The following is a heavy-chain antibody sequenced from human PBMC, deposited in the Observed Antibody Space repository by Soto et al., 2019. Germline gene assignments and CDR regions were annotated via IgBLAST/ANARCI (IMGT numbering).Heavy chain of an antibody. V-gene: IGHV4-4*07. CDR1: GASIRSYH. CDR3: AKDVSSRRWFDP. Sequence: QVQLQESGPGLVKPSETLSLTCAVSGASIRSYHWSWIRQPAGKGLEWIGRMQHTGNTNYNPPLKRRVTMSVDTSKNQISLKMTSVTAADTAVYFCAKDVSSRRWFDPWGQGILVIVSS. J-gene: IGHJ5*02. CDR2: MQHTGNT. D-gene: IGHD3-16*01.